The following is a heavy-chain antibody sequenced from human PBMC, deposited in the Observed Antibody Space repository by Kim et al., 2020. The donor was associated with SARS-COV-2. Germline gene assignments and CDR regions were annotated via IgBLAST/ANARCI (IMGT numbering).Heavy chain of an antibody. V-gene: IGHV3-21*01. CDR3: ARDLRVVTAGGDY. Sequence: GGSLRLSCAASGFTFSSYSMNWVRQAPGKGLEWVSSISSSSSYIYYADSVKGRFTISRDNAKNSLYLQMNSLRAEDTAVYYCARDLRVVTAGGDYWGQGTLVTVSS. J-gene: IGHJ4*02. CDR2: ISSSSSYI. CDR1: GFTFSSYS. D-gene: IGHD2-15*01.